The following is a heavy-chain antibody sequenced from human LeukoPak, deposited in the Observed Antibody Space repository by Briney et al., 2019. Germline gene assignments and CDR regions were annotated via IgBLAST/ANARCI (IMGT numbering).Heavy chain of an antibody. D-gene: IGHD5/OR15-5a*01. Sequence: SETLSLTCTVSGGSISSSSYYWGWIRQPPGKGLEWIGSIYYSGSTYYNPSLKSRVTISVDTSKNQFSLKLSSVTAADTAVYYCARYSVVEGADAFDTWGQGTMVTVSS. J-gene: IGHJ3*02. CDR2: IYYSGST. V-gene: IGHV4-39*07. CDR3: ARYSVVEGADAFDT. CDR1: GGSISSSSYY.